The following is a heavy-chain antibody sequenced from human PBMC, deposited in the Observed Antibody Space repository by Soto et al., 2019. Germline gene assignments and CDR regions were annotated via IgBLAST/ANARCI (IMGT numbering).Heavy chain of an antibody. CDR1: GGSISSSSYY. CDR3: ARRDTAMVPWTYGYFDY. V-gene: IGHV4-39*01. J-gene: IGHJ4*02. Sequence: QLQLQESGPGLVKPSETLSLTCTVSGGSISSSSYYWGWIRQPPGKGLEWIGSIYYSGSTYYNPSLKSRVTISVDTSKNQFSLKPSSVTAADTAVYYCARRDTAMVPWTYGYFDYWGQGTLVTVSS. CDR2: IYYSGST. D-gene: IGHD5-18*01.